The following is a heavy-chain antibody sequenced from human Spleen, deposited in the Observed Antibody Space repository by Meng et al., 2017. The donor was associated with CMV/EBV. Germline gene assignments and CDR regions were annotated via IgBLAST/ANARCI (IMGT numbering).Heavy chain of an antibody. Sequence: ASVKVSCKASGYTFTSYDINWVRQATGQGLEWMGWMNPNSGNTGYAQKFQGRVTMTRNSSISTAYMELSSLRSEDTAVYYCATPSYYGYGMDVWGQGTTVTVSS. CDR2: MNPNSGNT. CDR3: ATPSYYGYGMDV. D-gene: IGHD3-10*01. CDR1: GYTFTSYD. V-gene: IGHV1-8*01. J-gene: IGHJ6*02.